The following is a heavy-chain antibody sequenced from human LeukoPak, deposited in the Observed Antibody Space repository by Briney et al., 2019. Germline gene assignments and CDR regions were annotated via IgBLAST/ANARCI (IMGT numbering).Heavy chain of an antibody. D-gene: IGHD6-13*01. CDR2: INHSGST. CDR3: AREPSSSSRWFDP. Sequence: PSETLSLTCAVYGGSFSGYYWSWIRQPPGKGLEWIGEINHSGSTNYNPSLKSRVTISVDTSKNQFSLKLSSVTAADTAVYYCAREPSSSSRWFDPWGQGALVTVSS. J-gene: IGHJ5*02. V-gene: IGHV4-34*01. CDR1: GGSFSGYY.